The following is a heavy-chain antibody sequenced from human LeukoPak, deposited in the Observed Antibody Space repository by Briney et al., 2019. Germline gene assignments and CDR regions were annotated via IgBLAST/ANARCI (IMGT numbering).Heavy chain of an antibody. V-gene: IGHV1-8*01. CDR2: KNPNSGNT. Sequence: GASVKVSCKASGYTFTSYDINWVRQATGQGLEWMGWKNPNSGNTGYAQKFQGRVTMTRNTSISTAYMELSSLRSEDTAVYYCARGGRAAAGTFYYYCYMDVWGKGTTVTVSS. CDR3: ARGGRAAAGTFYYYCYMDV. D-gene: IGHD6-13*01. CDR1: GYTFTSYD. J-gene: IGHJ6*03.